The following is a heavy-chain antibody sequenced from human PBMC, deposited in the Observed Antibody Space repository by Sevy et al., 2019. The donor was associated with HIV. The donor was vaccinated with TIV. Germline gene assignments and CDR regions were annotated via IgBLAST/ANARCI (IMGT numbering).Heavy chain of an antibody. CDR3: AKVDVVVPVADYGLDV. CDR2: ISRSGGST. D-gene: IGHD2-2*01. J-gene: IGHJ6*02. CDR1: GFTFSNYA. V-gene: IGHV3-23*01. Sequence: GGSLRFSCAASGFTFSNYAMSWVRQAPGKGLEWVSSISRSGGSTYYADSVKGRFTISRDNSKNTLYLQMNSLRAEDTAVSYCAKVDVVVPVADYGLDVWGQGTTVTVSS.